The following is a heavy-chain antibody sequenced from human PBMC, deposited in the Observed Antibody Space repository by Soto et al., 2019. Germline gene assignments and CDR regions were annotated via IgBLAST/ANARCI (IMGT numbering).Heavy chain of an antibody. CDR3: ARGMSYYYYGMDV. CDR2: ISYDGSNK. J-gene: IGHJ6*02. V-gene: IGHV3-30*03. CDR1: GFTFSSYG. Sequence: QVQLVESGGGVVQPGRSLRLSCAASGFTFSSYGMHWVRQAPGKGLEWVAVISYDGSNKYYADSVKGRFTISRDNSKNTLYLQMNILRAEDTAVYYGARGMSYYYYGMDVWGQGTTVTVSS. D-gene: IGHD6-13*01.